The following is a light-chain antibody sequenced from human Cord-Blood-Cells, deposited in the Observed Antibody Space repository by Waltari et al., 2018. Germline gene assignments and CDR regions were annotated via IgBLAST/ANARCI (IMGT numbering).Light chain of an antibody. Sequence: DIQMTQSPSYLSASVGDRVTITCRARQGISNYLAWSQQKPGKVPKLLIYAASTLQSGVPSLFSGSGSGTDVTLTISSLQPEDVATYYCQKYNSAPPNTFGQGTKLEIK. J-gene: IGKJ2*01. V-gene: IGKV1-27*01. CDR2: AAS. CDR3: QKYNSAPPNT. CDR1: QGISNY.